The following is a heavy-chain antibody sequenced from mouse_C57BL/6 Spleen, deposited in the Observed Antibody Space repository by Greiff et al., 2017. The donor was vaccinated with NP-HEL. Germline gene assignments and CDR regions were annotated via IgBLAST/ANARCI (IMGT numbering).Heavy chain of an antibody. CDR2: INPNNGGT. D-gene: IGHD1-1*01. CDR3: AEGYGSSYNFDY. CDR1: GYTFTDYY. Sequence: EVQLQQSGPELVKPGASVKISCKASGYTFTDYYMNWVKQSHGKSLEWIGDINPNNGGTSYNQKFKGKATLTGDKSSSTAYMELRSLTSEDSAVYYCAEGYGSSYNFDYWGQGTTLTVSS. V-gene: IGHV1-26*01. J-gene: IGHJ2*01.